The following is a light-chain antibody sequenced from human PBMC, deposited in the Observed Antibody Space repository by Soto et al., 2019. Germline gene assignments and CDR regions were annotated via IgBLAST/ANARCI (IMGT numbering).Light chain of an antibody. Sequence: QSALTQPRSVSGSPGQSVTISCTGTSSDVGTYDYVSWYQQHPGEAPKLIIYDVSERPSGVPDRFSGSKSGTTASLPISGLQGEDEADYHCCSYAGSYSLVIFGGGTKLTVL. V-gene: IGLV2-11*01. CDR3: CSYAGSYSLVI. CDR2: DVS. CDR1: SSDVGTYDY. J-gene: IGLJ2*01.